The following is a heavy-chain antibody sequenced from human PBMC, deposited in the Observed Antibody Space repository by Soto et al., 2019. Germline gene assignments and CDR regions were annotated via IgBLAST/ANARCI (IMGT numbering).Heavy chain of an antibody. CDR2: ISGSGVRT. V-gene: IGHV3-23*01. Sequence: EVQLLESGGGLAQPGGSLRLSCAASGFTFSSFVMSWVRQAPGKGLEWVSAISGSGVRTYYADSVKGRFTISRDNSKNTLYLQMNSLRAEDTAVYYCAKDLEFVVVTAIQDYWGQGTLVTVSS. J-gene: IGHJ4*02. D-gene: IGHD2-21*02. CDR1: GFTFSSFV. CDR3: AKDLEFVVVTAIQDY.